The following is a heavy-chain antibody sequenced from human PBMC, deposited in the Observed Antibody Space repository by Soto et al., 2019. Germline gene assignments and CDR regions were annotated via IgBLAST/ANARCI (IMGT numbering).Heavy chain of an antibody. V-gene: IGHV1-69*05. D-gene: IGHD3-16*02. CDR1: GGTFSSYA. J-gene: IGHJ6*02. CDR2: VIPIFGTA. CDR3: ARDSADYVWGSYRLHGMDV. Sequence: QVQLVQSGAEVKKPGSSGKVSCKASGGTFSSYAISWVRQAPGQGLEWMGGVIPIFGTANYAKKFQGRVTITPDESRSTAYMELSSMRSEDTAVYYCARDSADYVWGSYRLHGMDVWGQGTTVTVSS.